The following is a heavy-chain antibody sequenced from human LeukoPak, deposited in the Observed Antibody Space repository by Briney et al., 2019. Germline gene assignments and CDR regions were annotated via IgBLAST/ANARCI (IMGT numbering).Heavy chain of an antibody. CDR1: GYTFTGYY. CDR2: TNPNSGGT. CDR3: ARVGYYYDSSGYRKYYFDY. D-gene: IGHD3-22*01. Sequence: ASVKVSCKASGYTFTGYYMHWVRQAPGQGLEWMGWTNPNSGGTNYAQKFQGRVTMTRDTSISTAYMELSRLRSDDTAVYYCARVGYYYDSSGYRKYYFDYWGQGTLVTVSS. J-gene: IGHJ4*02. V-gene: IGHV1-2*02.